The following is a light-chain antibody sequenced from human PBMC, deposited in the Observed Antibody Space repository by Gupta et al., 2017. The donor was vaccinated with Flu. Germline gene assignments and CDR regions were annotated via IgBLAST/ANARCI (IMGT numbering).Light chain of an antibody. J-gene: IGKJ2*01. CDR2: KTS. CDR1: KSINIW. V-gene: IGKV1-5*03. Sequence: SPSNMSASVGDRGTSACRDSKSINIWLEWEQQKPGKAPKLMIYKTSKGDRGDTQRFSGRGEGKEFTLTSSRRQNDDCENYYGQQYSSWYTFGQGTKLEIK. CDR3: QQYSSWYT.